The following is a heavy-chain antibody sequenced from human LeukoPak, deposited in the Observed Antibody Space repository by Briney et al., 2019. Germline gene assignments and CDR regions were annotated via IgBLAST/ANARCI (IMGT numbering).Heavy chain of an antibody. CDR3: ARNGRGYSYGFYYYYMDV. CDR2: INHSGST. Sequence: PSETLSLTCAVYGGSFSGYYWSWIRQPPGKGLEWIGEINHSGSTNYNPPLKSRVTISVDTSKNQFSLKLSSVTAADTAVYYCARNGRGYSYGFYYYYMDVWGKGTTVTVSS. J-gene: IGHJ6*03. D-gene: IGHD5-18*01. CDR1: GGSFSGYY. V-gene: IGHV4-34*01.